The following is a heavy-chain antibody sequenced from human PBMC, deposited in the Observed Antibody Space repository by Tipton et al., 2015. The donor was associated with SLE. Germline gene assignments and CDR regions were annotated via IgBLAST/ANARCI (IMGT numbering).Heavy chain of an antibody. J-gene: IGHJ3*02. Sequence: TLSLTCTVSGGSISTGGDSWGWIRQPPGKGLEWIGSVYYSGSTYQNPSLKSRITISVDTSKNQFSLKLNSVTAADTAVYYCARLMTTLTYDVFDIWGQGMMIAVSS. CDR1: GGSISTGGDS. D-gene: IGHD4-17*01. CDR2: VYYSGST. CDR3: ARLMTTLTYDVFDI. V-gene: IGHV4-39*07.